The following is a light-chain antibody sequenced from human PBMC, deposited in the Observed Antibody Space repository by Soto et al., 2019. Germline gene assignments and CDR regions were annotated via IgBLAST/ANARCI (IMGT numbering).Light chain of an antibody. CDR3: CSYAGSSTLV. Sequence: QSALTQPASVSGPPGQSITISCTGTSSDVGSYKFVSWYQQHPGKAPKLMIYEGSKRPSGVPNRFSGSKSGNTASLTISGLQAEDEADYYCCSYAGSSTLVFGGGTKLTVL. CDR1: SSDVGSYKF. J-gene: IGLJ2*01. V-gene: IGLV2-23*01. CDR2: EGS.